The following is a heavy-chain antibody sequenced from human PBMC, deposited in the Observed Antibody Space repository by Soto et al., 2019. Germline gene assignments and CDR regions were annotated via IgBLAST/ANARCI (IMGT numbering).Heavy chain of an antibody. CDR1: GFIFENFG. D-gene: IGHD3-22*01. CDR2: ISGSGFKK. J-gene: IGHJ5*02. V-gene: IGHV3-20*04. CDR3: ATKGGGYYFQFDP. Sequence: GGSLRLSCAASGFIFENFGMSWVRQAPGKGLEWISSISGSGFKKYYADSVKGRFTISRDDAKNSLFLQMNSLRPEDTAVYFCATKGGGYYFQFDPWGQGTLVTVSS.